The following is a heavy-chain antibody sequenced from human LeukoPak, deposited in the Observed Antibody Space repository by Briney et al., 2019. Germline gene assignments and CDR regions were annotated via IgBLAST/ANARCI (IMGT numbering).Heavy chain of an antibody. Sequence: GASVKVSCKASGYTFTTYYMHWVRQAPGQGLEWMGIINPSGASTTYAQKIQGRVTMTRDTPTSTVYMELSSLRSEDTAVYYCARRGDILTGYYHYYYMDVWGKGTTVTVSS. J-gene: IGHJ6*03. D-gene: IGHD3-9*01. CDR2: INPSGAST. CDR3: ARRGDILTGYYHYYYMDV. CDR1: GYTFTTYY. V-gene: IGHV1-46*01.